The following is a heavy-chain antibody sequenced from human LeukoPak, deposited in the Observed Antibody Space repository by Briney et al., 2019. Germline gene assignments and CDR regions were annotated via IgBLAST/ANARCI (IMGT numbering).Heavy chain of an antibody. D-gene: IGHD4-23*01. Sequence: SETLSLTCSVSGGSITNYYWSWIRQPPGKGLEWIGYIYHSESTNYNPSLKSRVTISVDTSKNQFSLKLSSVTAADTAVYYCARQAGGTSGPFDYWGQGTLVTVSS. V-gene: IGHV4-59*08. J-gene: IGHJ4*02. CDR2: IYHSEST. CDR1: GGSITNYY. CDR3: ARQAGGTSGPFDY.